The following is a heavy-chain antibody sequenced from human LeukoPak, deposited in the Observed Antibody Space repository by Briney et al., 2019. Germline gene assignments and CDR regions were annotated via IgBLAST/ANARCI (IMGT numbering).Heavy chain of an antibody. D-gene: IGHD6-19*01. CDR3: ARGKAVAANAALDP. CDR1: DCIFTSYG. V-gene: IGHV1-18*01. CDR2: ISAYNGNT. J-gene: IGHJ5*02. Sequence: GASVKVSCKASDCIFTSYGISWVRQAPGQGLEGMGWISAYNGNTNYAQKLQGRVTMTTDTSTSTAYMELRSLRSDDTAVYYCARGKAVAANAALDPWGQGTLVTVSS.